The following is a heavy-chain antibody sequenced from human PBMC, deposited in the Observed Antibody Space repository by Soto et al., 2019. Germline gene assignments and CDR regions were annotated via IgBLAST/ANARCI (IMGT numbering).Heavy chain of an antibody. CDR2: ISNNSSNI. D-gene: IGHD1-26*01. CDR1: GFTFSSYS. V-gene: IGHV3-21*01. J-gene: IGHJ3*02. CDR3: ARESELLDAFDI. Sequence: PGGSLRLSCAASGFTFSSYSMNWVRQAPGKGLEWVASISNNSSNIYYADSVKGRFTISRDNAKNSLYLQMNSLRAEDTAVYYCARESELLDAFDIWGQGTMVTVSS.